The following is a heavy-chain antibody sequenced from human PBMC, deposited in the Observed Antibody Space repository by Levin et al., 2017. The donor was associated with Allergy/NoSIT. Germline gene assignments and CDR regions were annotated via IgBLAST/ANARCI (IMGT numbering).Heavy chain of an antibody. Sequence: RASVKVSCKASGYTFSGHYMHWVRRAPGQGLEWMGWMHPTRGGTKYAQKFQGRVTMTSDTSISTAYIELTRLTSDDTAVYYCTRDASSEHWLGRLDNWGQGSLVTVSS. CDR3: TRDASSEHWLGRLDN. CDR2: MHPTRGGT. J-gene: IGHJ4*02. CDR1: GYTFSGHY. D-gene: IGHD6-19*01. V-gene: IGHV1-2*02.